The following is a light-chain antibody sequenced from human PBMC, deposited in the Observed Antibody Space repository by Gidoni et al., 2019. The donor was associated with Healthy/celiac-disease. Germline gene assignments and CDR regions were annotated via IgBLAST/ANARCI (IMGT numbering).Light chain of an antibody. V-gene: IGKV3-20*01. J-gene: IGKJ1*01. CDR3: QQYGRSPTWT. CDR1: QSVSSSY. Sequence: EIVLTQSPGTLSLSPGERATLSCRASQSVSSSYLAWYQQKLGQAPRLLIYGASSRATGIPDRFSGSGSGTDFTLTISRLEPEDFAVYYCQQYGRSPTWTFXQXTKVGIK. CDR2: GAS.